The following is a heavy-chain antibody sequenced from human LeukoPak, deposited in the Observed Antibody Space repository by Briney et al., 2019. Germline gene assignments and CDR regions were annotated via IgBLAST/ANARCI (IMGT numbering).Heavy chain of an antibody. V-gene: IGHV3-30*18. Sequence: GGSLRLSCAASGFTFSSYSMNWVRQAPGKGLEWVAVISSDGSMKYYADSVKGRFTISRDNSKNTLYLQMNSLRAEDTAVYYCAKDPESITMVRGRGSGYYMDVWGKGTTVTISS. CDR3: AKDPESITMVRGRGSGYYMDV. CDR2: ISSDGSMK. CDR1: GFTFSSYS. J-gene: IGHJ6*03. D-gene: IGHD3-10*01.